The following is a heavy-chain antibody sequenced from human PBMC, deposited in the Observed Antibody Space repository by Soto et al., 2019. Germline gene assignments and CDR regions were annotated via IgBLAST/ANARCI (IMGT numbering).Heavy chain of an antibody. Sequence: QLQLQESGPGLVKPSETLSLTCTVSGGSISSSSYYWGWIRQPPGKGLEWIGSIYYSGSTYYNPSLKSRVTISVDTSKNQFSLKLSSVTAADTAVYYCARRTVDTAMVRNWGQGTLVTVSS. J-gene: IGHJ4*02. D-gene: IGHD5-18*01. V-gene: IGHV4-39*01. CDR1: GGSISSSSYY. CDR2: IYYSGST. CDR3: ARRTVDTAMVRN.